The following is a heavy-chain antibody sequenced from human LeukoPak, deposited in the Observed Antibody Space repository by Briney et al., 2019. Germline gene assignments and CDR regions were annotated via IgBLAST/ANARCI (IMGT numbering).Heavy chain of an antibody. V-gene: IGHV4-59*01. CDR2: IYYSGYT. Sequence: SETLSLTCTVSGGSISSYYWSWIRQPPGKGLEWIGYIYYSGYTNYEPSLKSRVTISVDTSKNQFSLKLSSVTAADTAVYYCARGGSVGYYYYYMDVWGKGTTVTVSS. J-gene: IGHJ6*03. CDR3: ARGGSVGYYYYYMDV. D-gene: IGHD1-26*01. CDR1: GGSISSYY.